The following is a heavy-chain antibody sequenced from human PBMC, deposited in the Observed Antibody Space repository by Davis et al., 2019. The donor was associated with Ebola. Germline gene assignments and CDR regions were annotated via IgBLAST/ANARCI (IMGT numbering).Heavy chain of an antibody. J-gene: IGHJ4*02. CDR1: GFTFSSYG. CDR2: ISYDGSNK. V-gene: IGHV3-30*18. CDR3: AKAGRPGAARHSVDY. D-gene: IGHD6-6*01. Sequence: PGGSLRLSCAASGFTFSSYGMHWVRQAPGKGLEWVAVISYDGSNKYYADSVKGRFTISRDNSKNTLYLQMNSLRAEDTAVYYCAKAGRPGAARHSVDYWGQGTLVTVSS.